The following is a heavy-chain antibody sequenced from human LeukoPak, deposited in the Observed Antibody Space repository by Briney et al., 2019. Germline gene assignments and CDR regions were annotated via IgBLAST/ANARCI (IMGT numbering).Heavy chain of an antibody. CDR2: MSYDGTNK. CDR3: ARGFVLGAAKNYFDY. CDR1: GFTFTNYA. D-gene: IGHD2-21*02. V-gene: IGHV3-30-3*01. J-gene: IGHJ4*02. Sequence: GGSLRLSCAASGFTFTNYALHWVRQAPGKGLEWVAGMSYDGTNKYYADSVKGRFTISRDNSKNTLSLQMNSLRAEDTALYYCARGFVLGAAKNYFDYWGQGALVTVSS.